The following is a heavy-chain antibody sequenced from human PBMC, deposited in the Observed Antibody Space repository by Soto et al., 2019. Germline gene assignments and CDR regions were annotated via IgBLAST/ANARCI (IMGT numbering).Heavy chain of an antibody. CDR1: GFTFTSSA. V-gene: IGHV1-58*01. CDR3: AAGDGVAATARY. J-gene: IGHJ4*02. Sequence: QMPLVQSGPEVKKPGTSVKVSCKASGFTFTSSAVQWVRQARGQRLEWIGWIVVGSGSTNYAQKFQERVTITRDMSTSTAYMELSSLRSEDTAVYYCAAGDGVAATARYWGQGTLVTVSS. CDR2: IVVGSGST. D-gene: IGHD2-15*01.